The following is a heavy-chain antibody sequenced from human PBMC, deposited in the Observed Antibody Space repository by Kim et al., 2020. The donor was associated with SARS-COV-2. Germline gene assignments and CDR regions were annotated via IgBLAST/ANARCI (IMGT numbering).Heavy chain of an antibody. V-gene: IGHV3-53*01. J-gene: IGHJ6*02. Sequence: KGRLTISRDNSKNTLYLQMNSLRAEGTAVYYCARDRVVPAAISYYDGMDVWGQGTTVTVSS. D-gene: IGHD2-2*01. CDR3: ARDRVVPAAISYYDGMDV.